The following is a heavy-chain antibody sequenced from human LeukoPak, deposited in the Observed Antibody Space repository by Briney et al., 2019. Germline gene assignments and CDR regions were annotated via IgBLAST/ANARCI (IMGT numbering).Heavy chain of an antibody. V-gene: IGHV3-23*01. D-gene: IGHD4-17*01. Sequence: GGSLRLSCAASGFTFSGYAMSWVRQAPGVGLEWVSSIGSSGDITYYADSVNGRFTISRDNSKNTLYLQMNSLRAEDTAVYYCARDIDNGDYVVYWGQGTLVTVSS. CDR3: ARDIDNGDYVVY. CDR1: GFTFSGYA. CDR2: IGSSGDIT. J-gene: IGHJ4*02.